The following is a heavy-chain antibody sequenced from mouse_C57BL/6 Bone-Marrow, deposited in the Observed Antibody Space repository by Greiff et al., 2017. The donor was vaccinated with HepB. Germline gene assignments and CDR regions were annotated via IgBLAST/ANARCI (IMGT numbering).Heavy chain of an antibody. CDR1: GFNIKNTY. V-gene: IGHV14-3*01. CDR2: IDPANGNT. J-gene: IGHJ1*03. D-gene: IGHD1-1*01. Sequence: VQLQQSVAELVRPGASVKLSCTASGFNIKNTYMHWVKQRPEQGLEWIGRIDPANGNTKYAPKFQGKATITAATSSNTAYLQLSSLTSEDTAIYYWASLITTVVARWYFDVWGTGTTVTVSS. CDR3: ASLITTVVARWYFDV.